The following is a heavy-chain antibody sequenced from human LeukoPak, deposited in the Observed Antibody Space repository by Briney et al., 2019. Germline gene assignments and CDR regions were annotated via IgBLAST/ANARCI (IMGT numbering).Heavy chain of an antibody. V-gene: IGHV3-15*01. CDR1: GVTFSNAW. Sequence: PGGSLRLSCAASGVTFSNAWMSWVGQAPGKGLEWVGRIKSKTDGGTTDYAAPVKGRFTISRDDSKNTLYLQMNSLKTEDTAVYYCTTGQDGYCSSTSCSTWALDIWGQGTMVTVSS. D-gene: IGHD2-2*01. J-gene: IGHJ3*02. CDR2: IKSKTDGGTT. CDR3: TTGQDGYCSSTSCSTWALDI.